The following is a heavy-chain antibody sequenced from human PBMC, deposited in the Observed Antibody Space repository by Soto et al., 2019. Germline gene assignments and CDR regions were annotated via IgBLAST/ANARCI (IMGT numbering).Heavy chain of an antibody. D-gene: IGHD3-22*01. CDR2: IYYSGST. J-gene: IGHJ6*02. V-gene: IGHV4-59*08. Sequence: QVQLQESGPGLVKPSETLSLTCTVSGGSISSYYWSWIRQPPGKGLEWIGYIYYSGSTNYNPSLNGRVTISVDTSKTQSSLKMSSVTAADTAVYYCARRGSGKDRSGYYNHYYYYYGMDVWGQGTTVTVSS. CDR1: GGSISSYY. CDR3: ARRGSGKDRSGYYNHYYYYYGMDV.